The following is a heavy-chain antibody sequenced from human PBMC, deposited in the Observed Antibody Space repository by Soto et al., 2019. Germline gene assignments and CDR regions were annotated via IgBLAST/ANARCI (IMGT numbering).Heavy chain of an antibody. CDR3: AKGWGDY. CDR1: GFTFSSYT. CDR2: ISSSGGST. V-gene: IGHV3-23*01. Sequence: EVQLLESGGGLVQPGGSLRLSCAASGFTFSSYTMSWVRQGPGKGLEWVSGISSSGGSTVYADSVKGRFTISRDNFKNTLYLQMNSLRAEETAVYYCAKGWGDYWGQGTTVTVSS. D-gene: IGHD7-27*01. J-gene: IGHJ4*02.